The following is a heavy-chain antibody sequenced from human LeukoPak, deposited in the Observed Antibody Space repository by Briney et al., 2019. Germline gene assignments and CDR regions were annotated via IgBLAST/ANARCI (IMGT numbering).Heavy chain of an antibody. J-gene: IGHJ4*02. CDR2: ITGDSNTI. Sequence: GGSPRLSCAASGFIFSGYAMSWVRQAPGKGLEWVSFITGDSNTIYYADSMKGRFTVSRDNAENSLYLQMNSLSAEDTAVYYCARDRMGGSFDYWGQGTLVTVSS. CDR3: ARDRMGGSFDY. V-gene: IGHV3-48*01. D-gene: IGHD2-15*01. CDR1: GFIFSGYA.